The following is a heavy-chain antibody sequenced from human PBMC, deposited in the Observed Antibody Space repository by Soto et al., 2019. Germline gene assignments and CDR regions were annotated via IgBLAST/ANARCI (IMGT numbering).Heavy chain of an antibody. CDR1: GFTFSSYS. Sequence: LRLSCAASGFTFSSYSMNWVRQAPGKGLEWVSSISSSSSYIYYADSVKGRFTISRDNAKNSLYLQMNSLRAEDTAVYYCARDWAAPDPNYYYGMDVWGQGTTVTVSS. V-gene: IGHV3-21*01. CDR3: ARDWAAPDPNYYYGMDV. J-gene: IGHJ6*02. D-gene: IGHD6-6*01. CDR2: ISSSSSYI.